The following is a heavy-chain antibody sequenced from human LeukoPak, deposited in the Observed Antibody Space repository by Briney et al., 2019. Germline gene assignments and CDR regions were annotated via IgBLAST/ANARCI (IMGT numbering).Heavy chain of an antibody. J-gene: IGHJ4*02. CDR3: ARDTYDSNGYSYGIY. CDR1: GFTFSIYG. V-gene: IGHV3-33*01. Sequence: GGSLRLSCAASGFTFSIYGMHWVRQAPGKGLEWVAVIWYDGSKKYYGESVKGRFTISRDNSKNTLCLQMNSLRAEDTAVYYCARDTYDSNGYSYGIYWGQGTPVTVSS. CDR2: IWYDGSKK. D-gene: IGHD3-22*01.